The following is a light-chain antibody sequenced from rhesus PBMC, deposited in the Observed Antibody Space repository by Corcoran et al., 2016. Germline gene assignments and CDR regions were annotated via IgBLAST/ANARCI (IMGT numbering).Light chain of an antibody. Sequence: DIQMTQSPSSLSASVGDRVTITCQASQGISNWVAWYQQKPGKAPKLLSYAASSFQSGDPSKFSGSGSGTEFTLTISRLQPEDFATYYCQQHNSNPRTFGQGTKVEIK. CDR3: QQHNSNPRT. V-gene: IGKV1-33*02. CDR1: QGISNW. J-gene: IGKJ1*01. CDR2: AAS.